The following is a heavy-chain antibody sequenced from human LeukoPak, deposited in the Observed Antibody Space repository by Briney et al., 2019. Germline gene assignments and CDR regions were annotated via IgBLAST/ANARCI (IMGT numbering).Heavy chain of an antibody. CDR1: GYTFTNYG. V-gene: IGHV1-18*01. CDR2: ISGYNGNT. D-gene: IGHD5-24*01. Sequence: GASVKVSCKASGYTFTNYGISCVRQAPGQGLEWLGWISGYNGNTNYAQKLQGRVTMTTDTSTSTAYMELRSLRSDDTAVYYCARDRMSWLQFWDYWGQGTLVTVSS. CDR3: ARDRMSWLQFWDY. J-gene: IGHJ4*02.